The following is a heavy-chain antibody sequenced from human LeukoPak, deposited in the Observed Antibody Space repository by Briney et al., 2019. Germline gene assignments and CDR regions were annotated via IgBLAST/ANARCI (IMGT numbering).Heavy chain of an antibody. J-gene: IGHJ4*02. V-gene: IGHV1-18*01. CDR3: ATSAVAGGEFFDY. CDR2: ISAYNGNT. D-gene: IGHD6-19*01. CDR1: GYTFTSYG. Sequence: EASVKVSCKASGYTFTSYGISWVRQAPGQGLECMGWISAYNGNTNYAQKLQGRVTMTTDTSTSTAYMELRSLRSDDTAVYYCATSAVAGGEFFDYWGQGTLVTVSS.